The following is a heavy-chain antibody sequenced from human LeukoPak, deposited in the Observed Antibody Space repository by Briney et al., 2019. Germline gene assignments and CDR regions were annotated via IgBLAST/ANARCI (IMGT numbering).Heavy chain of an antibody. D-gene: IGHD3-10*01. CDR3: ASSGSYYFVDY. Sequence: GGSLRLSCAASGFTVSSNYMSWVRQAPGKGLEWVSVIYSGGSTYYADSVKGRFTISRDNSKNTLYLQMNSLRAEDTAVYYCASSGSYYFVDYWGQGTLVTVSS. CDR1: GFTVSSNY. CDR2: IYSGGST. V-gene: IGHV3-66*01. J-gene: IGHJ4*02.